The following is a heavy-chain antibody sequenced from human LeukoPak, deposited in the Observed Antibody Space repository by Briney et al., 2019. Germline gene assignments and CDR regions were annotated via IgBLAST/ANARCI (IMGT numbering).Heavy chain of an antibody. CDR1: GYTFTGYY. J-gene: IGHJ5*02. CDR3: ARGCCSSTSCYPDP. V-gene: IGHV1-2*02. Sequence: ASVKVSCKASGYTFTGYYMHWVRQAPGQGLEWMGWINPNSGGTNYAQKFQGRVTMTRDTSISTAYMELSRLRSDDTAVYYCARGCCSSTSCYPDPWGQGTLVTVSS. CDR2: INPNSGGT. D-gene: IGHD2-2*01.